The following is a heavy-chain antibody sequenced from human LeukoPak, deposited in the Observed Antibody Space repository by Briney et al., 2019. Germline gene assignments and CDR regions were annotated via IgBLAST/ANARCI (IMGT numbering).Heavy chain of an antibody. CDR2: IYYSGST. Sequence: SETLSLTCTVPGGSISSYYWSWIRQPPGKGLEWIGYIYYSGSTNYNPSLKSRVTISVDTSKNQLSLKLRSVTAAETAVYYCARGYSGYYFDYWGQGTLVTVSS. CDR3: ARGYSGYYFDY. CDR1: GGSISSYY. D-gene: IGHD5-12*01. V-gene: IGHV4-59*01. J-gene: IGHJ4*02.